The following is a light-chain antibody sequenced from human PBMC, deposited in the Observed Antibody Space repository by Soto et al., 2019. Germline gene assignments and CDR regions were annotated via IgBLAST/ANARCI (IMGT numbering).Light chain of an antibody. V-gene: IGKV3-11*01. J-gene: IGKJ1*01. CDR3: QQRTNWLWT. CDR1: QSVGSL. CDR2: DAS. Sequence: EIVLTQSPGTLSLSPGERAILSCRASQSVGSLLAWYQHNPGQAPRLLIFDASYRAAGIPARFRGSGSGTDFTLTIDSLEPEDFAVYYCQQRTNWLWTFGTGTKVEIK.